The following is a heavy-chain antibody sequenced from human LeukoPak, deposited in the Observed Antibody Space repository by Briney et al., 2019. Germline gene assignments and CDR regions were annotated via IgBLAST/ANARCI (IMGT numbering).Heavy chain of an antibody. D-gene: IGHD5-18*01. J-gene: IGHJ4*02. CDR2: LSGSGAST. CDR1: GFAFSTYA. V-gene: IGHV3-23*01. Sequence: GGSLRLSCAASGFAFSTYAMSWVRQAPGKGLEWVSALSGSGASTYYADSVKARFTISRDNSKNTLYLQMNSLRAEDTAVYYCAKDQSYGFDYWGQGTLVTVSS. CDR3: AKDQSYGFDY.